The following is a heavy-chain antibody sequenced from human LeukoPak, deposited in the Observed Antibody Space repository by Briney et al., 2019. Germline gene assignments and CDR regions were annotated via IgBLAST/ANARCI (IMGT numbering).Heavy chain of an antibody. CDR2: ISSSGSTI. J-gene: IGHJ4*02. V-gene: IGHV3-48*03. CDR1: GFTFSSYE. Sequence: PGGTLRLSCAASGFTFSSYEMNWVRQAPGKGLEWVSYISSSGSTIYYADSVKGRFTISRDNAKNSLYLQMNSLRAEDTAVYYCARYRDGYDCVFDYRGQGTLVTVSS. CDR3: ARYRDGYDCVFDY. D-gene: IGHD5-24*01.